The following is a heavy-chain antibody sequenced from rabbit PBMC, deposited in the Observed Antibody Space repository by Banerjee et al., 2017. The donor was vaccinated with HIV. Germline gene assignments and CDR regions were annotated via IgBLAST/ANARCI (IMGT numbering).Heavy chain of an antibody. V-gene: IGHV1S7*01. CDR3: ARSYDGIVFNL. J-gene: IGHJ4*01. CDR2: IDPVFGST. Sequence: QLKESGGGLVQPGGSLKLSCKASGFDFSSYYMSWVRQAPGKGLEWIGYIDPVFGSTDYASWVNGRFTISSHNAQNTLYLQLNSLTAADTATYFCARSYDGIVFNLWGPGTLVTVS. CDR1: GFDFSSYY. D-gene: IGHD4-2*01.